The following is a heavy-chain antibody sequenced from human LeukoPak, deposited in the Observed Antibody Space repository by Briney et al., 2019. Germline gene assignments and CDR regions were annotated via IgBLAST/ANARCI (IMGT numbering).Heavy chain of an antibody. CDR3: ARDNSVEDTAWWFDP. D-gene: IGHD4-23*01. CDR2: INPSGGST. J-gene: IGHJ5*02. V-gene: IGHV1-46*01. CDR1: GYTFTGYF. Sequence: ASVKVSCKASGYTFTGYFIHWVRQAPGQGLEWMGIINPSGGSTSYAQKFQGRVTMTRDMSTSTDYMELSSLRSEDTAVYYCARDNSVEDTAWWFDPWGQGTLVTVSP.